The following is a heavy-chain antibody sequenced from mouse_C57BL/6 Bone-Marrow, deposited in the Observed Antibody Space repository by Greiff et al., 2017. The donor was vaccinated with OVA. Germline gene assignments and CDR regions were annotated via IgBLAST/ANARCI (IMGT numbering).Heavy chain of an antibody. V-gene: IGHV4-1*01. D-gene: IGHD1-1*01. CDR1: GIDFSRYW. CDR3: ASHFYYYGSSPFAY. Sequence: EVHLVESGGGLVQPGGSLKLSCAASGIDFSRYWMSWVRRAPGKGLEWIGEINPDSSTINYAPSLKDKFIISRDNAKNTLYLQMSKVRSEDTALYYCASHFYYYGSSPFAYWGQGTLVTVSA. J-gene: IGHJ3*01. CDR2: INPDSSTI.